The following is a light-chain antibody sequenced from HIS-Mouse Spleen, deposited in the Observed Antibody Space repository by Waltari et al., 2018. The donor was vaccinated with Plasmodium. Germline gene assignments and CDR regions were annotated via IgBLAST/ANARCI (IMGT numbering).Light chain of an antibody. CDR3: SSYAGSNNLV. Sequence: QSALTQPPSASGSPGQSVTTPRPETSSDVWVYNYDPCYQQHPGQAPKRMIYEVRKRPSGVPDRFSGSKSGNTASLTVSGLQAEDEADYYCSSYAGSNNLVFGGGTKLTVL. J-gene: IGLJ2*01. V-gene: IGLV2-8*01. CDR1: SSDVWVYNY. CDR2: EVR.